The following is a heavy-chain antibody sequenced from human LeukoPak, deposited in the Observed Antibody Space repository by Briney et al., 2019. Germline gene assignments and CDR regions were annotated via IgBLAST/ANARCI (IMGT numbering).Heavy chain of an antibody. J-gene: IGHJ6*03. CDR3: ARGWRDYGDYGYYYYYMDV. D-gene: IGHD4-17*01. CDR1: GYTFTSYG. V-gene: IGHV1-8*02. Sequence: ASVKVSCKASGYTFTSYGISWVRQAPGQGLEWMGWMNPNSGNTGYAQKFQGRVTMTRNTSISTAYMELSSLRSEDTAVYYCARGWRDYGDYGYYYYYMDVWGKGTTVTISS. CDR2: MNPNSGNT.